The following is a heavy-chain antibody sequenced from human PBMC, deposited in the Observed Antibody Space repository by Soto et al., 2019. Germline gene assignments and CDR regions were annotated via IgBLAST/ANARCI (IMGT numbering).Heavy chain of an antibody. D-gene: IGHD3-3*01. CDR1: GYTFTSHY. Sequence: ASVKVSCQASGYTFTSHYMHWVRQAPGQGLEWMGIINPSGGSTSYAQKFQGRVTMTRDTSTSTVYMELSSLRSEDTAVYYCARDRGYCDFWSGYYAYGMDVWGQGTTVTVSS. CDR2: INPSGGST. CDR3: ARDRGYCDFWSGYYAYGMDV. J-gene: IGHJ6*02. V-gene: IGHV1-46*01.